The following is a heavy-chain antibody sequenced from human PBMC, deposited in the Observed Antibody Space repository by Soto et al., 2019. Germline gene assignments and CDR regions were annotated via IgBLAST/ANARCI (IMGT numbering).Heavy chain of an antibody. Sequence: EVQLVESGGGLVQPGGSLRLSCAAHGFAITNYEMNWIRQAPGKGLEWVSYIGRSGSPIYYTDFVKGRFTISTDSAKNSLSLQMDSLRAEDTALYYCARDPGTLGSTDAFDIWDQGTLVTVSS. CDR3: ARDPGTLGSTDAFDI. D-gene: IGHD7-27*01. CDR1: GFAITNYE. V-gene: IGHV3-48*03. CDR2: IGRSGSPI. J-gene: IGHJ3*02.